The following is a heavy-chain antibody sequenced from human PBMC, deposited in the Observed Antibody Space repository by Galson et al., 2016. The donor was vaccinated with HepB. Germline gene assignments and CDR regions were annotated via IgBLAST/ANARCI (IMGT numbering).Heavy chain of an antibody. D-gene: IGHD6-13*01. V-gene: IGHV3-23*01. CDR3: AKELYGRWNIALFSQRHGYYAIDV. J-gene: IGHJ6*02. CDR1: GFTFSSYA. CDR2: ISGSGGST. Sequence: SLRLSCAASGFTFSSYAMSWVRQAPGKGLEWVSTISGSGGSTYYADSVRGRFTISRDNSKNALYLQMSSLRAEDTAVYHCAKELYGRWNIALFSQRHGYYAIDVWGQGTTVTVSS.